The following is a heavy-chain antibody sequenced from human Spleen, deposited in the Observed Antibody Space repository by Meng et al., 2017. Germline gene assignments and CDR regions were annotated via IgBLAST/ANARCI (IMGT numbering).Heavy chain of an antibody. CDR1: GGPISGSTYY. V-gene: IGHV4-39*07. CDR3: ARDEDISAAGKLFGDY. Sequence: SETLSPTGSVPGGPISGSTYYWGWIRRPPGKGLEWIASIYYVRSTYSNPSLQSRVTLSVDTSNNQFSLSLSSVTAADTAVYYCARDEDISAAGKLFGDYWGQGTLVTVSS. J-gene: IGHJ4*02. CDR2: IYYVRST. D-gene: IGHD6-13*01.